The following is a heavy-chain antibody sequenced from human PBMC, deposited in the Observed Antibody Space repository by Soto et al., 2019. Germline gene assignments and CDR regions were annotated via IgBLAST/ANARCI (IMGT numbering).Heavy chain of an antibody. D-gene: IGHD3-22*01. CDR3: ARDPPRSRDRSGYYAY. Sequence: QVQLVQFGAEVKTPGSSVKVSCKASGGTFSSYAISWVRQAPGQGLEWMGGIIPIFGTANYAQKFQGRVTITADESTSTAYMELSSLRSEDMAVYYCARDPPRSRDRSGYYAYWGQGTLVTVSS. V-gene: IGHV1-69*01. J-gene: IGHJ4*02. CDR1: GGTFSSYA. CDR2: IIPIFGTA.